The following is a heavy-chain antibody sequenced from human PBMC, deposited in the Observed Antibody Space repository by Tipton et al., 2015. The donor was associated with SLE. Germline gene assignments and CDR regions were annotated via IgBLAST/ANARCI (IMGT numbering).Heavy chain of an antibody. Sequence: SLRLSCAASGFTFSSYGMHWVRQAPGKGLEWVAVIWYDGSNKYYADSVKGRFTISRDNSKNTLYLQMNSLRAEDTAVYYCAREGILTGCPDYWGQGTLVTVSS. CDR1: GFTFSSYG. CDR3: AREGILTGCPDY. CDR2: IWYDGSNK. J-gene: IGHJ4*02. D-gene: IGHD3-9*01. V-gene: IGHV3-30*19.